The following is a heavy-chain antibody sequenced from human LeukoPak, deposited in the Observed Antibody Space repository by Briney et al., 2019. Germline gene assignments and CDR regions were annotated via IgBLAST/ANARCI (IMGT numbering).Heavy chain of an antibody. CDR3: ARVSLVYTAVDY. CDR1: GFTVSNNY. CDR2: IYSGGNT. Sequence: GGSLRLSCAASGFTVSNNYMSWVRQAPGKGLEWVSVIYSGGNTYYADSVKGRFTISRDNSENTLYLQMNSLRAEDTALYYCARVSLVYTAVDYWGQGTLVTVSS. D-gene: IGHD5-18*01. J-gene: IGHJ4*02. V-gene: IGHV3-53*01.